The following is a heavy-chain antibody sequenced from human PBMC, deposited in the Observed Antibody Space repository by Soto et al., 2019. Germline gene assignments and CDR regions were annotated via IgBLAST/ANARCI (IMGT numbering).Heavy chain of an antibody. CDR3: ARDRAVSARGSFDY. CDR1: GGSVSSTNW. CDR2: IYHSGST. Sequence: QVQLQESGPGLVEPSGTLSLTCAVSGGSVSSTNWWSWVRQPPGTGLEWIGEIYHSGSTYYNPSLKSRFTISVDKSKKQVTLRLSSVTAADTAVYFCARDRAVSARGSFDYWGQGTLVTVSS. V-gene: IGHV4-4*02. D-gene: IGHD6-19*01. J-gene: IGHJ4*02.